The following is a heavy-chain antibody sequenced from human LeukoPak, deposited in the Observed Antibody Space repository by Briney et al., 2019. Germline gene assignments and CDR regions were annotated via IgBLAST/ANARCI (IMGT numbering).Heavy chain of an antibody. CDR3: AKGDWNDPGSTGFDY. V-gene: IGHV3-23*01. D-gene: IGHD1-1*01. Sequence: GGSLRLSCAASGFTFSSYAMSWVRQAPVKGLEWVSAISGSGGSTYYADSVKGRFTISRDNSKNTLYLQMNSLRAEDTAVYYCAKGDWNDPGSTGFDYWGQGTLVTVSS. J-gene: IGHJ4*02. CDR2: ISGSGGST. CDR1: GFTFSSYA.